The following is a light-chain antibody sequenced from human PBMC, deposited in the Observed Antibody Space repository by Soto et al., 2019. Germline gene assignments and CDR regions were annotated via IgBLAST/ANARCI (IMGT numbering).Light chain of an antibody. CDR2: DAS. Sequence: EIVLTQSPATLSLSPGERATLSCRASQSVSSYLAWYQQKPGQAPRLLIYDASNRATGIPARFSGSGSGTDFPLTISSLEPEDFAVYYCQQRSNRVTFGPGTKVDIK. V-gene: IGKV3-11*01. CDR3: QQRSNRVT. J-gene: IGKJ3*01. CDR1: QSVSSY.